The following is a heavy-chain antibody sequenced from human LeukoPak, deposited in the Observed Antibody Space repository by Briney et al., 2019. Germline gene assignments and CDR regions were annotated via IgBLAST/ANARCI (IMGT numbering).Heavy chain of an antibody. CDR2: IYYSGST. CDR3: ARGGSGSYVPFDY. V-gene: IGHV4-59*01. J-gene: IGHJ4*02. Sequence: PSETLSLTCTVSGGSISSYYWSSIRQPPGKGLEWIGYIYYSGSTNYNPSLKSRVTISVDTSKNQFSLKLSSVTAADTAVYYCARGGSGSYVPFDYWGQGTLVTVSA. CDR1: GGSISSYY. D-gene: IGHD1-26*01.